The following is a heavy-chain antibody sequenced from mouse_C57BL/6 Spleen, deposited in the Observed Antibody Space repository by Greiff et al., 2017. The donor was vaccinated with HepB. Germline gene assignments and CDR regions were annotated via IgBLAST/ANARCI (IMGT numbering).Heavy chain of an antibody. Sequence: EVKLMESEGGLVQPGSSMKLSCTASGFTFSDYYMAWVRQVPEKGLEWVANINYDGSSTYYLDSLKSRFIISRDNAKNILYLQMSSLKSEDTATYYCARFYDGYYDAMDYWGQGTSVTVSS. CDR3: ARFYDGYYDAMDY. D-gene: IGHD2-3*01. J-gene: IGHJ4*01. CDR2: INYDGSST. CDR1: GFTFSDYY. V-gene: IGHV5-16*01.